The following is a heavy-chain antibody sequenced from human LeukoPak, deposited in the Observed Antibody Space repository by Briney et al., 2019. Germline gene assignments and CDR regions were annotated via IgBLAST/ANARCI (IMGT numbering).Heavy chain of an antibody. D-gene: IGHD3-10*01. J-gene: IGHJ4*02. CDR3: ARLRGHDDYYVDY. Sequence: GGSLRLSCAASGFTFSDYYMSWIRQAPGKGLEWVSFISSSSTYTKYADSVKGRFTISRDNAKNSLYLQMNSLRAEDTAVYYCARLRGHDDYYVDYWGQGTLVTVSS. V-gene: IGHV3-11*03. CDR1: GFTFSDYY. CDR2: ISSSSTYT.